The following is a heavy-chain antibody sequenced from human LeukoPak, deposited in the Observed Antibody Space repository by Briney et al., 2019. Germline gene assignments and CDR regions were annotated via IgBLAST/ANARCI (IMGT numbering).Heavy chain of an antibody. V-gene: IGHV5-51*01. J-gene: IGHJ6*04. CDR2: IYHGYSDT. D-gene: IGHD4-17*01. Sequence: HGAAPKISCSSAGYGFTSYWIDLGRQMPGKGVEGMGMIYHGYSDTRYSPSFQGQVTISADKSISTAYLQRSSLKASDTAMYYCARRYPFDYGDHKSPIDYYYGMDVWGEGTTVTVSS. CDR1: GYGFTSYW. CDR3: ARRYPFDYGDHKSPIDYYYGMDV.